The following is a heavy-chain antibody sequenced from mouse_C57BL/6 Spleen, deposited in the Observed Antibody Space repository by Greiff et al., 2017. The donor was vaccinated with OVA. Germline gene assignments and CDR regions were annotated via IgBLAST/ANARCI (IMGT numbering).Heavy chain of an antibody. CDR2: IWSDGST. D-gene: IGHD2-12*01. Sequence: QVQLQQSGPGLVAPSQSLSITCTVSGFSLTSYGVHWVRQPPGKGLEWLVVIWSDGSTTYNSALKSRLSISKDNSKSQVFLKMNSLQTDDTAMYYCARQGGLRRADYYAMDYWGQGTSVTVSS. CDR1: GFSLTSYG. V-gene: IGHV2-6-1*01. J-gene: IGHJ4*01. CDR3: ARQGGLRRADYYAMDY.